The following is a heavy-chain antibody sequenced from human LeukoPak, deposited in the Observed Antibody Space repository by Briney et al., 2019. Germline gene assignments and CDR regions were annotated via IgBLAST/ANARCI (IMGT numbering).Heavy chain of an antibody. J-gene: IGHJ4*02. CDR2: IYYSGST. CDR1: GGSITGSSYY. CDR3: TRGSYDVLTGRSTLGEY. D-gene: IGHD3-9*01. Sequence: PSEALSLTCTISGGSITGSSYYWGWIRQSPGKGLEWIGNIYYSGSTYYNSSLKSRVTIPIDTSKNHSSLRLTSVTASDTAVYFCTRGSYDVLTGRSTLGEYWDQGTLVAVSS. V-gene: IGHV4-39*02.